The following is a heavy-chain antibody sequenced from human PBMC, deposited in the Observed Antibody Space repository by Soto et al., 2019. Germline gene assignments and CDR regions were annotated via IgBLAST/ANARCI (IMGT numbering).Heavy chain of an antibody. V-gene: IGHV4-61*01. J-gene: IGHJ4*02. CDR3: ARLIVPAAILDY. D-gene: IGHD2-2*01. Sequence: QVQLQESGPGLVKPSETLSLTCTVSGGSVSSGSYYWSWIRQPPGKGLEWIGYIYYSGSTNYNPSLQRRXXIXVDXSQTQFSLKLSSVTAADTAVYYCARLIVPAAILDYWGQGTLVTVSS. CDR2: IYYSGST. CDR1: GGSVSSGSYY.